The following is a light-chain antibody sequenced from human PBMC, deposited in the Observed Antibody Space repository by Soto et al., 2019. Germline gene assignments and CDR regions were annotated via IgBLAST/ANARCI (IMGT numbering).Light chain of an antibody. Sequence: DIQMTQCPSTLSGAVGDRVTITCRASQTISSWLAWYQQKPGKAPKLLIYKASTLKSGVPSRFSGSGSGTEFTLTISSLQPDDFATYYCQHYHSYSEAFGQGTQ. CDR3: QHYHSYSEA. V-gene: IGKV1-5*03. CDR2: KAS. J-gene: IGKJ1*01. CDR1: QTISSW.